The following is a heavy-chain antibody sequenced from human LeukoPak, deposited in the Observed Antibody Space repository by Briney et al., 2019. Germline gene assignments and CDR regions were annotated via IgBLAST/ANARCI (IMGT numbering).Heavy chain of an antibody. CDR1: GFTFSYYG. J-gene: IGHJ4*02. D-gene: IGHD4-17*01. CDR3: AKDMYGDFGGIDY. CDR2: VRYDGSNK. Sequence: GGSLRLSCAASGFTFSYYGMHWVRQAPGKGLEWVAFVRYDGSNKYYPDSVKGRFTISRDNSKNTLHLQMSSLRAEDTAIYYCAKDMYGDFGGIDYWGQGTLVTVSS. V-gene: IGHV3-30*02.